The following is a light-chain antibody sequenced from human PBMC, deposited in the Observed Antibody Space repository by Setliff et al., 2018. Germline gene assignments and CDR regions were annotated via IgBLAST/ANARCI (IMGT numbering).Light chain of an antibody. CDR1: SSDVGNYDF. V-gene: IGLV2-8*01. J-gene: IGLJ1*01. CDR2: EVN. Sequence: QSALTQPPSASGSPGQSVTVSCTGTSSDVGNYDFVSWYQQRPGKAPKLLIYEVNKRPSGVPDRFSGSKSGNTASLTVSGLQAEDEADYYCSSYAGSNNYVFGTGTKVTVL. CDR3: SSYAGSNNYV.